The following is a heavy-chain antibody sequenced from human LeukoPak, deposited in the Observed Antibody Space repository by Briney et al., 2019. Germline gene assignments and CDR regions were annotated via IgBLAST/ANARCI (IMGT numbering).Heavy chain of an antibody. V-gene: IGHV5-51*01. CDR3: ASFISFGGKSLVDYFDY. CDR2: IYPGDSDT. Sequence: GESLKISCKGSGYSFTSYWIGWVRQMPGKGLEWMGIIYPGDSDTRCSPSFQGQVTISADKSISTAYLQWSSLKASDTAMYYCASFISFGGKSLVDYFDYWGQGTLVTVSS. D-gene: IGHD4-23*01. CDR1: GYSFTSYW. J-gene: IGHJ4*02.